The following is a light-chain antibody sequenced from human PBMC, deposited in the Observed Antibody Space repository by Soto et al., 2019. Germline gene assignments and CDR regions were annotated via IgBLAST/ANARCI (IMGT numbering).Light chain of an antibody. V-gene: IGKV3-15*01. J-gene: IGKJ4*01. CDR3: QQYKNWPPLT. CDR2: GAS. CDR1: QSVSSN. Sequence: EIVITQSPATLSVSPGERATLSCRASQSVSSNLAWDQQEPGQAPRLLIDGASTRATGIPARFSGSGSGTVFTLTISSLQSEDFAVYYCQQYKNWPPLTFGGGTKVEIK.